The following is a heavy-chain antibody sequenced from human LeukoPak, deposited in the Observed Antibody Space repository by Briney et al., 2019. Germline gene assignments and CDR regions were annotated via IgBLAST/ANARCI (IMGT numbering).Heavy chain of an antibody. CDR3: ARDSLGYYDSSGYYPSNYYYYMDV. V-gene: IGHV1-18*01. Sequence: GASVKVSCKASGYTFTSYGISWVRQAPGQGLEWMGWISAYSGNTNYAQKLQGRVTMTTDTSTSTAYMELRSLRSDDTAVYYCARDSLGYYDSSGYYPSNYYYYMDVWGKGPRSPSP. CDR1: GYTFTSYG. D-gene: IGHD3-22*01. J-gene: IGHJ6*03. CDR2: ISAYSGNT.